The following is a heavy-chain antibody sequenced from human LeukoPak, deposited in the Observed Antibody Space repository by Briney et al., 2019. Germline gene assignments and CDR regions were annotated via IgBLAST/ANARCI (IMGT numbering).Heavy chain of an antibody. CDR1: GFTFTSYG. CDR3: ANLHRAPPDY. CDR2: ISNSGDTT. J-gene: IGHJ4*02. Sequence: GGSLRLSCAASGFTFTSYGMNWVRQAPGKGLEWVSVISNSGDTTYYAESVKGRFTISRDNSKNTLYLQMDSLRAEDTAIYYCANLHRAPPDYWGQGTLVTVSS. V-gene: IGHV3-23*01.